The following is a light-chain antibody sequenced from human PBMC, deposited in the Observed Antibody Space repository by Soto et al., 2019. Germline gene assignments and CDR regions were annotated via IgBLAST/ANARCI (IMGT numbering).Light chain of an antibody. CDR3: QQLNSYPIT. Sequence: DIQMTQSPSSLSASVGDRVTITCRASQSIGTYLHWYQQKAGKAPKLLIYAASTLQSGVPSRFSGSGSGTDFTLTISSLQPEDFATYYCQQLNSYPITFGQGTRLAIK. CDR1: QSIGTY. J-gene: IGKJ5*01. CDR2: AAS. V-gene: IGKV1-9*01.